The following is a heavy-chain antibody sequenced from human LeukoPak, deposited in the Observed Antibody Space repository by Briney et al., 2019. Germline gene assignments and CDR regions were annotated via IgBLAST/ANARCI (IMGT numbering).Heavy chain of an antibody. CDR3: ARGDVGATLDFYYFDMDV. J-gene: IGHJ6*02. D-gene: IGHD1-26*01. V-gene: IGHV4-34*01. Sequence: SETLSLTCAVYGGSFSGYYWSWVRQPPGKGLEWIGEINHSGSTNYNPSLKSRVTISVDTSKNQFSLKLSSVTAADTAVYYCARGDVGATLDFYYFDMDVWGRGTTVTVSS. CDR1: GGSFSGYY. CDR2: INHSGST.